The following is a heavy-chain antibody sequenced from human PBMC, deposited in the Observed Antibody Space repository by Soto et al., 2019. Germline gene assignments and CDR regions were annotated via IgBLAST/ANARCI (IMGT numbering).Heavy chain of an antibody. CDR3: ARGFWSGYDVFDD. V-gene: IGHV4-59*01. CDR2: IYYSGST. J-gene: IGHJ4*02. D-gene: IGHD3-3*01. Sequence: PSETLSLTCTVSGGSISSYYWSWIRQPPGKGLEWIGYIYYSGSTNYNPSLKSRVTISVDTSKNQFSLKLSSVTAADTAVYYCARGFWSGYDVFDDWGQGTLVTVSS. CDR1: GGSISSYY.